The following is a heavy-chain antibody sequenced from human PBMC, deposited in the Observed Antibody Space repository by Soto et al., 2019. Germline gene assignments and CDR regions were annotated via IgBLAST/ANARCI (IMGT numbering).Heavy chain of an antibody. CDR3: ARGYYDSSGYAFDI. Sequence: GGSLRLSCAASGFTFSSYWMHWVRQAPGKGLGWVSRINSDGSSTSYADSVKGRFTISRDNAKNTLYLQMNSLRAEDTAVYYCARGYYDSSGYAFDIWGQGTMVTVSS. D-gene: IGHD3-22*01. V-gene: IGHV3-74*01. CDR2: INSDGSST. J-gene: IGHJ3*02. CDR1: GFTFSSYW.